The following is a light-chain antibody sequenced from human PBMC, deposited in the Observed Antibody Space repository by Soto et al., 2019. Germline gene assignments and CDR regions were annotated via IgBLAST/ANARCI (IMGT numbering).Light chain of an antibody. CDR3: QEYNSDSGLT. V-gene: IGKV1-5*03. CDR2: TAS. Sequence: DIQMTQSPSTLSASVGDMVTITCRASQSISSWLAWYQQKPGKAPKLLIYTASNLKSGVPSRCSGSGSGTEFTLTISRLQSDDFATYECQEYNSDSGLTFGGGTKVEIK. CDR1: QSISSW. J-gene: IGKJ4*01.